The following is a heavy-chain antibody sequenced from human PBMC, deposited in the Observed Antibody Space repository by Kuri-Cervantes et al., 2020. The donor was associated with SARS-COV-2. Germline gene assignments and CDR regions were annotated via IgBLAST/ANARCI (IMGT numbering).Heavy chain of an antibody. CDR1: GFTFSSYA. J-gene: IGHJ5*02. CDR2: ISGSGGST. V-gene: IGHV3-23*01. CDR3: AREALYCGGDCYSRGLGWFDP. D-gene: IGHD2-21*01. Sequence: GESLKISCAASGFTFSSYAMSWVRQAPGKGLEWVSAISGSGGSTYYADSVKGRFTISRDNSKNTLYLQMNSLGAEDTAVYYCAREALYCGGDCYSRGLGWFDPWGQGTLVTVSS.